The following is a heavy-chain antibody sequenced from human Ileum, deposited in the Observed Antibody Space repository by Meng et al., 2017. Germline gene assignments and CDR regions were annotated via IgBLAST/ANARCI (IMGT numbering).Heavy chain of an antibody. CDR3: AKVSDYYASSGYYIDY. V-gene: IGHV3-23*01. D-gene: IGHD3-22*01. CDR2: ISGSGGST. J-gene: IGHJ4*02. CDR1: GFTFSSYA. Sequence: GESLRISCAASGFTFSSYAMSWVRQAPGKGLEWVSAISGSGGSTYYADSVKGRFTISRDNSKTTLYLQMNSLRAEDTAVYYCAKVSDYYASSGYYIDYWGQGTLVTVSS.